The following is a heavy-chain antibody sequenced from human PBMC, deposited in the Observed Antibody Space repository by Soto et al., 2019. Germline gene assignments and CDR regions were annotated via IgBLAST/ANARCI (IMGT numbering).Heavy chain of an antibody. CDR2: ISGSGTIT. V-gene: IGHV3-23*01. J-gene: IGHJ5*02. D-gene: IGHD2-15*01. CDR1: GFPFSSRA. CDR3: AESARYSSGAGGRA. Sequence: EVQLLESGGGLVQPGGSLRLSCAASGFPFSSRAMSWVRQAPGKGLEWVSAISGSGTITYYADSVKGRFTISRDTSKNTRYLQMTGLRADATAVYSVAESARYSSGAGGRAWCQGTVVTVSS.